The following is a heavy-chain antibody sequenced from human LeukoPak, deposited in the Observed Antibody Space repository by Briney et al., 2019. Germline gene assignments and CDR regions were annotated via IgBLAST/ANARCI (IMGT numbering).Heavy chain of an antibody. D-gene: IGHD4-11*01. CDR3: AGGQSHYYGMDV. V-gene: IGHV3-30*03. CDR1: GFTFSSYD. J-gene: IGHJ6*02. Sequence: GGSLRLSCAASGFTFSSYDMHWVRQAPGKGLEWVAVISYDGNDKHYADSVKGRFTISRDNSKNTLYLQMNSLRVEDTAVYYCAGGQSHYYGMDVWGQGTTVTVSS. CDR2: ISYDGNDK.